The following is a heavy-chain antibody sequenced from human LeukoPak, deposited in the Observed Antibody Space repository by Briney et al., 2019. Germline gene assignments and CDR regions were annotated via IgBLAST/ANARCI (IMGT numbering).Heavy chain of an antibody. CDR3: ASHQYGSGSYYHDY. V-gene: IGHV4-61*02. Sequence: PSETLSLTCTVSGVSINNPNYYWSWIRHPAGKGLEWIGRISTTESTSHFPSLKSQVIISIDTSKNQFSLKLSSATAADAAVYYCASHQYGSGSYYHDYWRQGAVVTVSS. CDR1: GVSINNPNYY. CDR2: ISTTEST. D-gene: IGHD3-10*01. J-gene: IGHJ4*02.